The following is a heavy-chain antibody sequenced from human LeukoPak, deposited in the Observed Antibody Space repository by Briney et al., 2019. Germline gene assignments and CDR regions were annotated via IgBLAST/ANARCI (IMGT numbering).Heavy chain of an antibody. D-gene: IGHD3-22*01. CDR3: AREEYYDSSGYRDY. V-gene: IGHV1-69*13. Sequence: ASVKVSCKASGGTFSSYAISWVRQAPGQGLERMGGIIPIFGTANYAQKFQGRVTITADESTSTAYMELSSLRSEDTAVYYCAREEYYDSSGYRDYWGQGTLVTVSS. CDR2: IIPIFGTA. CDR1: GGTFSSYA. J-gene: IGHJ4*02.